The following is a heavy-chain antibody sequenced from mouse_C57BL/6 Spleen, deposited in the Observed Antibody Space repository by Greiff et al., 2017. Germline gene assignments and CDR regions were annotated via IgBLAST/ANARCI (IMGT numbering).Heavy chain of an antibody. CDR3: ARESRSSGYEY. D-gene: IGHD3-2*02. V-gene: IGHV5-6*01. J-gene: IGHJ2*01. Sequence: DVHLVESGGDLVKPGGSLKLSCAASGFTFSSYGMSWVRQTPDKRLEWVATISSGGSYTYNPDSVKGRFTISRDNAKNTLYLQMRRLKSEDTDMYYSARESRSSGYEYWGQGTTLTVSS. CDR2: ISSGGSYT. CDR1: GFTFSSYG.